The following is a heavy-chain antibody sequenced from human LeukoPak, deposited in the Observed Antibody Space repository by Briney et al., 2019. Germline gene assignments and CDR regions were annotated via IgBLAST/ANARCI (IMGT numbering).Heavy chain of an antibody. Sequence: SETLSLTCTVSGGCISSYYWSWIRQPPGKGLEWIGYIYYSGSTNYNPSLKSRVTISVDTSKNQFSLKLSSVTAADTAVYYCARDKGPLTDWAFDIWGQGTMVTVSS. V-gene: IGHV4-59*01. D-gene: IGHD3/OR15-3a*01. CDR3: ARDKGPLTDWAFDI. CDR1: GGCISSYY. CDR2: IYYSGST. J-gene: IGHJ3*02.